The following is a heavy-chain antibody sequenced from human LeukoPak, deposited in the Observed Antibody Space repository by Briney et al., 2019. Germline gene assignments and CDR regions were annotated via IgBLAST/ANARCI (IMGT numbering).Heavy chain of an antibody. Sequence: GGSLRLSCKASGFIFSLYWMHWVRHVPGRGLVWVSRIEGGAIDTDYADFVKGRFTISRDNAKNTVYLQMTSLRVEDTAVYYCARDGGSAIPFDYWGQGTLVTVSS. CDR1: GFIFSLYW. CDR3: ARDGGSAIPFDY. V-gene: IGHV3-74*01. CDR2: IEGGAIDT. J-gene: IGHJ4*02.